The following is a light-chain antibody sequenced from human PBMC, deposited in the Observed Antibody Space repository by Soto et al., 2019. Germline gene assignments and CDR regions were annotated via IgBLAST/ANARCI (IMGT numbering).Light chain of an antibody. Sequence: EIVMTQYPATLSVSPGERATFSCRASQSVSSNLAWYQQKPGQAPRLLIYGASTRATGIPARFSGSGSGTEFTLTISSLQSEDFAVYYCQQFNNWPLTFSGGTKVEIK. CDR2: GAS. V-gene: IGKV3-15*01. J-gene: IGKJ4*01. CDR1: QSVSSN. CDR3: QQFNNWPLT.